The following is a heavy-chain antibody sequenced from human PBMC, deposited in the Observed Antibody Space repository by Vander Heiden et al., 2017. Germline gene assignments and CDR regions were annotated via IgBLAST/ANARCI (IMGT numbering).Heavy chain of an antibody. CDR3: ARGGDGIAAAGRGLYYYYYGMDV. Sequence: VQPVQSGAEVTKPGASVKVSCKASGYTLTRHGISWVPQAPGQALEWKGWISAYNGNTNYAQKLQGRVTMTTDTSTSTAYMELRSLRSDDTAVYYCARGGDGIAAAGRGLYYYYYGMDVWGQGTTVTVSS. J-gene: IGHJ6*02. D-gene: IGHD6-13*01. V-gene: IGHV1-18*04. CDR2: ISAYNGNT. CDR1: GYTLTRHG.